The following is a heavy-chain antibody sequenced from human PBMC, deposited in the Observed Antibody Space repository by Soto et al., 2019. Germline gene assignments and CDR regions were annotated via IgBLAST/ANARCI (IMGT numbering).Heavy chain of an antibody. D-gene: IGHD1-7*01. CDR2: IIPIFGTA. CDR3: ARNILGGTTDY. CDR1: GGTFSSYA. Sequence: SVKVSCKASGGTFSSYAISWVRQAPGQGLEWMGGIIPIFGTAKYPQRFQGRVTITRDTSASTAYMELSSLRSEDTAVYYCARNILGGTTDYWGPGTLVTVSS. J-gene: IGHJ4*02. V-gene: IGHV1-69*05.